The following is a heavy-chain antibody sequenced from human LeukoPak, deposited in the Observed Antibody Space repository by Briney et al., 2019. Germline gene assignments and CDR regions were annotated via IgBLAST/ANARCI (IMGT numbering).Heavy chain of an antibody. CDR1: GGTFSSYA. CDR3: AVVWFGDSDHDY. CDR2: IIPIFGTA. Sequence: GSSVKVSCKASGGTFSSYAISWVRQAPGQGLEWMGGIIPIFGTANYAQKLQGRVTMTTDTSTSTAYMELRSLRSDDTAVYYCAVVWFGDSDHDYWGQGTLVTVSS. D-gene: IGHD3-10*01. J-gene: IGHJ4*02. V-gene: IGHV1-69*05.